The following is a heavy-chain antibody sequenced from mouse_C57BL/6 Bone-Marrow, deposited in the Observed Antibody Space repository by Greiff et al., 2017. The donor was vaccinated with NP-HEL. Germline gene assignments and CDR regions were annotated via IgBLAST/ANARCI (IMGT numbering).Heavy chain of an antibody. CDR2: ILPGSGST. CDR1: GYTFTGYW. D-gene: IGHD1-1*01. CDR3: AREIYYYGSSFPYAMDY. J-gene: IGHJ4*01. Sequence: QVQLQQSGAELMKPGASVKLSCKATGYTFTGYWIEWVKQRPGHGLEWIGEILPGSGSTNYNEKFKGKATFTADTSSNTAYMQLSSLTTEDSAIYYCAREIYYYGSSFPYAMDYWGQGTSVTVSS. V-gene: IGHV1-9*01.